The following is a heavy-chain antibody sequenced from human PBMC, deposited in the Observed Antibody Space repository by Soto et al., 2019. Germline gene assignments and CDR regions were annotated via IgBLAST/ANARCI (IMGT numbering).Heavy chain of an antibody. D-gene: IGHD6-6*01. CDR1: GYTFTSYA. J-gene: IGHJ4*02. Sequence: ASVKVSCKASGYTFTSYAMHWVRQAPGQRLEWMGWTNAGNGNTKYSQKFQGRVTITRDTSASTAYMELSSLRSEDTAVYYCVLAARIYWGQGTLVTVSS. V-gene: IGHV1-3*01. CDR2: TNAGNGNT. CDR3: VLAARIY.